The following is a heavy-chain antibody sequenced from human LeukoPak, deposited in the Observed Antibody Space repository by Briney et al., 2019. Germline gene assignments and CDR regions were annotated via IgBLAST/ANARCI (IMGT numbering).Heavy chain of an antibody. Sequence: PSETLSLTCTVSGGSISSSSYYWSWIRQHPGKGPEWIGYIYYSGSTFYNPSLKSRLTISVDTSKNQFSLNLSSVTAADTAVYYCAREVHCGGDCYSGWFDPWGQGTLVTVSS. V-gene: IGHV4-31*03. J-gene: IGHJ5*02. D-gene: IGHD2-21*02. CDR1: GGSISSSSYY. CDR3: AREVHCGGDCYSGWFDP. CDR2: IYYSGST.